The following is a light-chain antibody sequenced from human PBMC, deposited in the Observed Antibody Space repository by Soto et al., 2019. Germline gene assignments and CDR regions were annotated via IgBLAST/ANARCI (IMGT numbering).Light chain of an antibody. CDR2: NVY. CDR3: SSYTDGGTLV. CDR1: NSDVGSYNY. V-gene: IGLV2-14*03. J-gene: IGLJ3*02. Sequence: QSALTQPASVSGSPGQSITISCTGTNSDVGSYNYVSWHQQHPGKAPKLMIYNVYDRPSGISNRFSGSKSGNTASLTISGLQGEDEADYYCSSYTDGGTLVFGGGTKVTVL.